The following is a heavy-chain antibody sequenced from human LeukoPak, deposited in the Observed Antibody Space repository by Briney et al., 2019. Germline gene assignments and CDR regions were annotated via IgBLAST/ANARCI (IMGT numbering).Heavy chain of an antibody. CDR3: AKKTGPYSSSCPDY. CDR1: GFTFSSCA. V-gene: IGHV3-23*01. D-gene: IGHD6-13*01. J-gene: IGHJ4*02. CDR2: ISVSGSNT. Sequence: GGSLRLSCAASGFTFSSCAMSWVRQAPGKGLEWVSDISVSGSNTNYADSVKGRFTISRDNFKNTLYLQMNSLRAEDTAVYYCAKKTGPYSSSCPDYWGQGTLVTVSS.